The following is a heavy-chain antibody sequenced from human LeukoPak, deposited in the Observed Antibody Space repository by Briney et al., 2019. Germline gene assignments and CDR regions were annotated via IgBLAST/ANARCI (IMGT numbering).Heavy chain of an antibody. J-gene: IGHJ5*01. CDR3: VRHDGRGGATMGAFDS. CDR2: VYYGRTT. V-gene: IGHV4-38-2*01. CDR1: GFIFSDYY. Sequence: GSLRLSCAASGFIFSDYYMSWIRQSPGKGLEWIGSVYYGRTTYYNPSLDGRVTVSLDTSANQFSLQLNSVTAADTAVYYCVRHDGRGGATMGAFDSWGQGSLVTVSS. D-gene: IGHD5-12*01.